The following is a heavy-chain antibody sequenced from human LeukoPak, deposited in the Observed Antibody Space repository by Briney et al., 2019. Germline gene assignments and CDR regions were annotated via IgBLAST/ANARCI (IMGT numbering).Heavy chain of an antibody. V-gene: IGHV1-18*01. CDR3: ARDHGSIAAADGEGLGY. Sequence: ASVKVSCKASGYTFTSYGISWVRQAPGQGLEWMGWISAYNGNTNYAQKLQGRVTMTTDTSTSTAYMELRSLRSDDTAVYYCARDHGSIAAADGEGLGYWGQGTLVTVSS. D-gene: IGHD6-13*01. J-gene: IGHJ4*02. CDR1: GYTFTSYG. CDR2: ISAYNGNT.